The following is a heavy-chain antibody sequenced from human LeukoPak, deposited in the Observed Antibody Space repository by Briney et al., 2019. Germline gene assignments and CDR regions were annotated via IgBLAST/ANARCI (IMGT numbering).Heavy chain of an antibody. CDR3: ANENWFDP. Sequence: PQASVKVSCKASGYTFTNYAMNWVRQAPGQGLEWMGWIHPSTGNPTYAQAFTGRFVFSLDTSVSTTYLQISSLKTEDTAVYYCANENWFDPWGQGTLVTVSS. V-gene: IGHV7-4-1*02. CDR2: IHPSTGNP. J-gene: IGHJ5*02. CDR1: GYTFTNYA.